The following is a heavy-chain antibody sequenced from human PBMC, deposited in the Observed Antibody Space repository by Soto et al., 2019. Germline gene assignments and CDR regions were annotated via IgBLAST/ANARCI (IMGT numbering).Heavy chain of an antibody. J-gene: IGHJ6*02. CDR3: ARYSNNWFQTEGMDV. CDR1: GDSINSRHW. D-gene: IGHD6-13*01. Sequence: SETLSLTCAVSGDSINSRHWWNWVRQPAGKGLEWIGRIDASGNTNYNPSLNSRVTMSIDTSKKQFSLKLTSVTAADTAIYYCARYSNNWFQTEGMDVWGQGTTVTVSS. V-gene: IGHV4-59*10. CDR2: IDASGNT.